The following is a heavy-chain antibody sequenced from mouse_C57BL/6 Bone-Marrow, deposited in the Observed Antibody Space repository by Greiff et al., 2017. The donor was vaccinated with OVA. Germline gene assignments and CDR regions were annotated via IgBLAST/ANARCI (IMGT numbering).Heavy chain of an antibody. J-gene: IGHJ3*01. Sequence: VQLQQSGAELVRPGTSVKMSCKASGYTFTNYWIGWAKQRPGHGLEWIGDIYPGGGYTNYNEKFKGKATLTADKSSSTAYMQFSSLTSEDSAIYYCARGSLYYYGSSFAYWGQGTLVTVSA. V-gene: IGHV1-63*01. CDR1: GYTFTNYW. D-gene: IGHD1-1*01. CDR3: ARGSLYYYGSSFAY. CDR2: IYPGGGYT.